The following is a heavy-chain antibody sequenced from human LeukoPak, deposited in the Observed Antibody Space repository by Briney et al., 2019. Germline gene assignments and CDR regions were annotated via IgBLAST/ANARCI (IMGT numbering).Heavy chain of an antibody. J-gene: IGHJ6*02. CDR3: ARDLRRPAFYYYGMDV. CDR1: GFTVNDNY. Sequence: GGSLRLSCAASGFTVNDNYMSWVRQAPGKGLEWVSVIYSGGSTYYADSAEGRFIISRDETKNTLFLQMNNLRAEDTAVYYCARDLRRPAFYYYGMDVWGQGTTVIVSS. CDR2: IYSGGST. V-gene: IGHV3-53*01.